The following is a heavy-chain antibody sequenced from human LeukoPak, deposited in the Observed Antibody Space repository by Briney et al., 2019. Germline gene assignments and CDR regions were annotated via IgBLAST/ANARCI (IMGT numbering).Heavy chain of an antibody. J-gene: IGHJ3*02. CDR3: ARDFLSGSYYRGAFDI. Sequence: ASVKVSCKAFGYTFTSYGISWVRQAPGQGLEWMGWISADNGNTNYAQKLQGGVTMTTDTSTSTAYMELRSLRSDDTAVYYCARDFLSGSYYRGAFDIWGQGTMVTVSS. CDR2: ISADNGNT. CDR1: GYTFTSYG. D-gene: IGHD1-26*01. V-gene: IGHV1-18*01.